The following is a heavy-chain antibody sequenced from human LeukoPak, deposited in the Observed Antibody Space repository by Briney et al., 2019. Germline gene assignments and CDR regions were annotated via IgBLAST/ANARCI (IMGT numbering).Heavy chain of an antibody. CDR1: GFTFSNYA. Sequence: PGGSLRLSCAASGFTFSNYAMNWVRQAQGKGLEWVAVISYDGSNKYYADSVKGRFTISRDNAKNSLYLQMNSLRAEDTAVYYCAREGMIVVNWGQGTLVTVSS. V-gene: IGHV3-30*04. D-gene: IGHD3-22*01. CDR2: ISYDGSNK. CDR3: AREGMIVVN. J-gene: IGHJ4*02.